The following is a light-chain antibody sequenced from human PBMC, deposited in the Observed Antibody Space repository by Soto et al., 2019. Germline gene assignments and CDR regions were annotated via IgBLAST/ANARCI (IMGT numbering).Light chain of an antibody. CDR2: GAS. J-gene: IGKJ1*01. CDR3: QQYNNWPPWS. V-gene: IGKV3-15*01. Sequence: EIVMTQSPATLSVSPGERATLSCRASQSVSSNLAWYQQKPGQAPRLLIYGASTRATGIPARFSGSGSGTEFTLTFSSLQSEGFAVYYCQQYNNWPPWSFGQGTKVEIK. CDR1: QSVSSN.